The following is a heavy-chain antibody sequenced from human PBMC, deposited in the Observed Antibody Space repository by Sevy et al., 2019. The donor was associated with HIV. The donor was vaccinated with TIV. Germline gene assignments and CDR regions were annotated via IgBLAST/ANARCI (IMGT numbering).Heavy chain of an antibody. Sequence: GGSLRLSCAASGFSFSSHGMHWARQAPGKGLEWQSVISYDGNKKYYADSVKGRFTISRDNSKNTLYLQMNSLRPEDTAVYYCARDGGWYNYAPSDYWGQGTLVTVSS. J-gene: IGHJ4*02. D-gene: IGHD1-1*01. CDR1: GFSFSSHG. CDR3: ARDGGWYNYAPSDY. CDR2: ISYDGNKK. V-gene: IGHV3-30*03.